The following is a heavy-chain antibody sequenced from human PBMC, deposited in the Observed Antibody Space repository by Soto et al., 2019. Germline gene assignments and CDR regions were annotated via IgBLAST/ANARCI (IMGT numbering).Heavy chain of an antibody. CDR1: GFTFSDYY. Sequence: GGSLRLSCAASGFTFSDYYMSWIRQAPGKGLEWVSYISSSSSYTNYADSVKGRFTISRDNAKNSLYLQMNSLRAEDTAVYYCARDWSRRKVSQKRLSGMDVWRQGTTVTVSS. J-gene: IGHJ6*02. D-gene: IGHD1-20*01. V-gene: IGHV3-11*06. CDR3: ARDWSRRKVSQKRLSGMDV. CDR2: ISSSSSYT.